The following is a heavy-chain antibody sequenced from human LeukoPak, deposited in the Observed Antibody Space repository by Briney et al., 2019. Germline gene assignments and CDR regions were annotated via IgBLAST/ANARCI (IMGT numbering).Heavy chain of an antibody. D-gene: IGHD3-3*02. Sequence: PGGSLRLSCAASDFSFSNYAMSWVRQAPGKGLVWVSRINDDGSATFYADSVKGRFTISRDSAKNTLFLQINSLRAEDTAVYYCAREILAPSKTHDYWGQGTLVTVSS. J-gene: IGHJ4*02. CDR2: INDDGSAT. V-gene: IGHV3-74*01. CDR3: AREILAPSKTHDY. CDR1: DFSFSNYA.